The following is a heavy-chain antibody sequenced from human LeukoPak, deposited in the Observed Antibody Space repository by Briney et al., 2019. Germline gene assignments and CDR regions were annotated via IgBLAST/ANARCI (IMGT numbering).Heavy chain of an antibody. CDR2: IKSKSGGGTT. V-gene: IGHV3-15*07. J-gene: IGHJ3*01. CDR1: GFTFTNTW. Sequence: GGSLRLSCAASGFTFTNTWMNWVRQAPGKGLEWVGRIKSKSGGGTTDYAAPVKGRFTISRDDSKNTLYLQMNSLKTEGTAVYYCARDWYHAFDFWGQGTMVTVSS. D-gene: IGHD3-9*01. CDR3: ARDWYHAFDF.